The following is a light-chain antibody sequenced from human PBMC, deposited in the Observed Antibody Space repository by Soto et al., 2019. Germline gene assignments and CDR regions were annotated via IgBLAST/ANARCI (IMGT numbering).Light chain of an antibody. CDR2: GAS. J-gene: IGKJ1*01. CDR1: QSVSSN. CDR3: QPYNNWPPWT. Sequence: VRTQSTATLSVSPGERATLSCRASQSVSSNLAWYQQKPGQAPRLLIYGASTRATGIPARFSGSGSGTEFTLTISSLQSEDFAVYYCQPYNNWPPWTFGQGTNVDIK. V-gene: IGKV3-15*01.